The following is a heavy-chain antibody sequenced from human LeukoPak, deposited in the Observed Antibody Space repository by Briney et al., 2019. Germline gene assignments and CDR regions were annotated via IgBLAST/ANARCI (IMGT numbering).Heavy chain of an antibody. J-gene: IGHJ4*02. CDR1: GFPFSNYC. CDR3: VRGQTIDY. Sequence: GVPLTLPCTTPGFPFSNYCMYWVRQAPGKGLVWVSRIKSDGSGITYTDSVEGRFTISRDNVKNTLYLQMNSLRDEDTAVYYCVRGQTIDYWGQGTLVTVSS. D-gene: IGHD3-3*01. V-gene: IGHV3-74*01. CDR2: IKSDGSGI.